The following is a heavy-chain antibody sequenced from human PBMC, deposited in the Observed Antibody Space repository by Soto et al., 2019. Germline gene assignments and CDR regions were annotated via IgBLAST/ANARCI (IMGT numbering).Heavy chain of an antibody. D-gene: IGHD3-9*01. CDR3: DRLVMTYTWFDP. V-gene: IGHV4-30-4*01. J-gene: IGHJ5*02. CDR2: IYYSGST. CDR1: GGSIRSGGYY. Sequence: PSETLSLTCTVSGGSIRSGGYYWSWIRQPPGKGPEWIGYIYYSGSTYYNPALKSRVTLSVDTSKYQFSLKLSSVTAADTAVYYCDRLVMTYTWFDPWGQGTLVTVSS.